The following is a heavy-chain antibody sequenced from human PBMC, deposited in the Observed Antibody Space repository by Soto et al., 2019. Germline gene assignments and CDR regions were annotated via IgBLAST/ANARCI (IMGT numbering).Heavy chain of an antibody. CDR2: IYYSGST. Sequence: LSLTCTVSGGSVSGGSYYWSWIRQPPGKGLEWIGYIYYSGSTNYNPSLKSRVTISVDTSKNQFSLKLSSVTAADTAVYYCARGITIFGVVNDQTYYFDYWGQGTLVTVSS. J-gene: IGHJ4*02. D-gene: IGHD3-3*01. V-gene: IGHV4-61*01. CDR3: ARGITIFGVVNDQTYYFDY. CDR1: GGSVSGGSYY.